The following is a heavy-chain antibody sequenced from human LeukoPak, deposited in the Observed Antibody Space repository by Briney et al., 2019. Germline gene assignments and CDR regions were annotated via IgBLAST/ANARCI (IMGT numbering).Heavy chain of an antibody. Sequence: GGSLRLFCAASGFTFSSYSLNWVRQAPGKGLEWVSSISTSSIYIYYADSVKGRFTISRDNAKNSLYLQMTSLRAEDTAVYYCARDKNYDSSGYYPVSYGMDVWGQGTTVTVSS. V-gene: IGHV3-21*01. CDR3: ARDKNYDSSGYYPVSYGMDV. CDR1: GFTFSSYS. J-gene: IGHJ6*02. D-gene: IGHD3-22*01. CDR2: ISTSSIYI.